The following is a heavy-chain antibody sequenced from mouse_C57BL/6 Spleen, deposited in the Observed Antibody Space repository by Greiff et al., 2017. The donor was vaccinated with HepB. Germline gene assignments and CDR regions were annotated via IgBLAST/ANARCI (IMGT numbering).Heavy chain of an antibody. V-gene: IGHV5-16*01. CDR3: ARDDDSAWFAY. D-gene: IGHD2-13*01. CDR2: INYDGSST. Sequence: EVQLVESEGGLVQPGRSMKLSCTASGFTFSDYYMAWVRQVPEKGLEWVANINYDGSSTYYLDSLKSRFIISRDNAKNILYLQMSSLKSEDTATYYCARDDDSAWFAYWGQGTLVTVSA. J-gene: IGHJ3*01. CDR1: GFTFSDYY.